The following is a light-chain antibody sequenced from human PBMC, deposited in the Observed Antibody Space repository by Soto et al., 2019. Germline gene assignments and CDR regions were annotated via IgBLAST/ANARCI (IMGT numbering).Light chain of an antibody. V-gene: IGKV3-15*01. CDR2: GAS. CDR1: QSVRSN. Sequence: ERVMTQSPATLSVSPGERVTFSCRASQSVRSNLAWYQQKPGQAPRLLIYGASTRATGLPARFSGSGSGTDFTLTISSLQSEDFATYYCQQLLSYPITFGQGTRLEI. J-gene: IGKJ5*01. CDR3: QQLLSYPIT.